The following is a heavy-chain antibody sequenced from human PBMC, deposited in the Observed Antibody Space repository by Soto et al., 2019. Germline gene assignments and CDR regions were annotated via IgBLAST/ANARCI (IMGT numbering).Heavy chain of an antibody. D-gene: IGHD6-19*01. Sequence: ASVKVSCKASGYTFSGLYMHWVRQAPGQGLEWMGWINPNSGGTKSAEKFQGRVTMTRDTSISTAYMELSRLTSDDTAVYYCASDAVTGKAGLHFWGQGANVTVVS. J-gene: IGHJ4*02. CDR1: GYTFSGLY. V-gene: IGHV1-2*02. CDR2: INPNSGGT. CDR3: ASDAVTGKAGLHF.